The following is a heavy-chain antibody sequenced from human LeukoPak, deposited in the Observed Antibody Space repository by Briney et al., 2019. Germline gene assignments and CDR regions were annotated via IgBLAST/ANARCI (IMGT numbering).Heavy chain of an antibody. CDR2: IYETGNT. CDR3: ARLASRPF. V-gene: IGHV3-53*01. Sequence: PGGSLRLSCAVSGFTVSSNYMSWVRQPPGKGLEWISIIYETGNTKYADSVKDRFTISRDISKNTVYLQMHSQRAEDTAVYYCARLASRPFWGRGTKVTVSS. CDR1: GFTVSSNY. J-gene: IGHJ3*01.